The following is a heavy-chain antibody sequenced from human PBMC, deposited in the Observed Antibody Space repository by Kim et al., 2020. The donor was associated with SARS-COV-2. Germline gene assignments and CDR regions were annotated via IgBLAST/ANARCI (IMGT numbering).Heavy chain of an antibody. CDR3: ARDRISHIAVAAGDDY. CDR2: ISAYNGNT. CDR1: GYTFTSYG. V-gene: IGHV1-18*04. Sequence: ASVKVSCKASGYTFTSYGISWVRQAPGQGLEWMGWISAYNGNTNYAQKLQGRVTMTTDTSTSTAYMELRSLRSDDTAVYYCARDRISHIAVAAGDDYWGQGTLVTVSS. J-gene: IGHJ4*02. D-gene: IGHD6-19*01.